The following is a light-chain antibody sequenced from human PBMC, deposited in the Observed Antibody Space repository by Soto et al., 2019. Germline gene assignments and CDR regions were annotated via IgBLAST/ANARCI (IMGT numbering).Light chain of an antibody. J-gene: IGKJ1*01. CDR3: QQRTEWPPT. V-gene: IGKV3-11*01. CDR1: QSVSTY. Sequence: EIVLTQSPATLALSPGERATLSCRASQSVSTYLAWYQQKPGQAPRLLIYDASNRATGIPARFSGGGSGTDFTLAISSLAPEDFAVYYCQQRTEWPPTFGQGTKVEIK. CDR2: DAS.